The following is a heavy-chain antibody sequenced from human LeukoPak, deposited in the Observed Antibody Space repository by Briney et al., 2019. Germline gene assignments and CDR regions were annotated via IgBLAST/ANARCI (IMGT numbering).Heavy chain of an antibody. CDR3: ARVGVMARGVIYHWYFDL. D-gene: IGHD3-10*01. Sequence: GGSLRLSCAASGFTFSSYWMSWVRQAPGKGLEWVANIKQDGSEKYYVDSVKGRFTISRDNAKNSLYLQVDSLRAEDTAVYYCARVGVMARGVIYHWYFDLWGRGTLVTVSS. CDR1: GFTFSSYW. J-gene: IGHJ2*01. CDR2: IKQDGSEK. V-gene: IGHV3-7*03.